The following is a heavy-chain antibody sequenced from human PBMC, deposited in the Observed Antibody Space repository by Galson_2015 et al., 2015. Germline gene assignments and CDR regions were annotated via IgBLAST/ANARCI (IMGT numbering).Heavy chain of an antibody. J-gene: IGHJ4*02. CDR1: GYTFTSYG. D-gene: IGHD3-22*01. CDR2: ISAYNGNT. CDR3: ARDIGYYDSSGYLDY. Sequence: SVKVSCKASGYTFTSYGISWVRQAPGQGLEWMGWISAYNGNTNYAQKLQGRVTMTTDTSTSTAYMELRSLRSDDTAVYYCARDIGYYDSSGYLDYWGQGTLVTVSS. V-gene: IGHV1-18*01.